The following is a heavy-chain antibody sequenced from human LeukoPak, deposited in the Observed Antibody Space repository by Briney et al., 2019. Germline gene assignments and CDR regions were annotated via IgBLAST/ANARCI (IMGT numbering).Heavy chain of an antibody. CDR3: ARSPRGIAVAGTGDY. J-gene: IGHJ4*02. D-gene: IGHD6-19*01. V-gene: IGHV3-11*03. CDR1: GFTFSDYY. Sequence: GGSLRLSCAASGFTFSDYYMSWICQAPGKGLEWVSYISSSSSYTNYADSVKGRFTISRDNAKNSLYLQMNSLRAEDTAVYYCARSPRGIAVAGTGDYWGQGTLVTVSS. CDR2: ISSSSSYT.